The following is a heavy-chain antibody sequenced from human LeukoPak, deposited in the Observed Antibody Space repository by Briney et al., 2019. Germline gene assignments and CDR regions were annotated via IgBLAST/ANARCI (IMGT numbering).Heavy chain of an antibody. D-gene: IGHD6-25*01. CDR1: GYPFTSYY. CDR3: ARQKKQTTAIDY. Sequence: ASVKVSCKASGYPFTSYYINWVRQAPGQGLEWMGIIHPSGGSTSNAQKFQGRVTMTRDTSTSTTYMELRSLRSDDTAVYYCARQKKQTTAIDYWGQGTLVTVSS. J-gene: IGHJ4*02. CDR2: IHPSGGST. V-gene: IGHV1-46*01.